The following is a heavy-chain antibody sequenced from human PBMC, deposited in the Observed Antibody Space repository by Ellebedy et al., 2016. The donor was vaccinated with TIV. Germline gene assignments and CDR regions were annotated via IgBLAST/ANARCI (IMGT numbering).Heavy chain of an antibody. V-gene: IGHV4-59*08. Sequence: MPGGSLRLSCTVSSGSVSSFYWNWIRQPPGKGLEWIGYIYYNENTNYNPSLKSRVTISVDTSKNQFSLNLNSVTAADTAVYFCASTPFSAGSGYHPHDYWGQGILVTVSS. CDR1: SGSVSSFY. J-gene: IGHJ4*02. CDR3: ASTPFSAGSGYHPHDY. CDR2: IYYNENT. D-gene: IGHD5-12*01.